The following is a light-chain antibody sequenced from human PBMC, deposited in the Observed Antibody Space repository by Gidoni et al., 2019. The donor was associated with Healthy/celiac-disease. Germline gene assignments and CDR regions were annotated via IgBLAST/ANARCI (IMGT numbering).Light chain of an antibody. CDR2: DAS. J-gene: IGKJ1*01. CDR3: QQRSNWPPWT. Sequence: EIVLPQSPATLTLSPGERATRSCRANQSVRSDLAWYQQQPGQAPSLLIYDASNSSTGIPARFSGSRSGTDVTLPTSSLQPEDVSVYYCQQRSNWPPWTFGQGTKVEIK. CDR1: QSVRSD. V-gene: IGKV3-11*01.